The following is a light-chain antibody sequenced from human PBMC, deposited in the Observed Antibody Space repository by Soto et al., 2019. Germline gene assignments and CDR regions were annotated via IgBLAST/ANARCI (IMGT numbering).Light chain of an antibody. Sequence: EVVLTQSPCTLSLPPGERATLSCRASQTVRNNYLAWYQQKPGQAPRLLIYDASSRATGIPDRFSGGGSGTDFTLNISRLEPEDFAVYYCQQFSSYPLTFGGGTKVDIK. J-gene: IGKJ4*01. CDR3: QQFSSYPLT. CDR1: QTVRNNY. V-gene: IGKV3-20*01. CDR2: DAS.